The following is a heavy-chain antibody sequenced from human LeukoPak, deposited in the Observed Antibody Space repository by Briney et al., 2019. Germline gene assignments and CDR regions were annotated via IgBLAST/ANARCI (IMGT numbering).Heavy chain of an antibody. CDR1: GFTFSSYG. CDR2: IRYDGSNK. CDR3: ARARLTHILTGYSWFDP. J-gene: IGHJ5*02. Sequence: GGSLRLSCAASGFTFSSYGMHWVRQAPGKGLEWVAFIRYDGSNKYYADSVKGRFTISRDNSKNTLYLQMGSLRAEDMAVYYCARARLTHILTGYSWFDPWGQGTLVTVSS. V-gene: IGHV3-30*02. D-gene: IGHD3-9*01.